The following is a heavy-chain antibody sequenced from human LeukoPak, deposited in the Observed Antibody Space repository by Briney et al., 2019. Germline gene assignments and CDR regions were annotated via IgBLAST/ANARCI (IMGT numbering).Heavy chain of an antibody. CDR3: AKDRRGYSYGPQGY. CDR2: ISGSGGST. Sequence: GXXXRLSCAASGFTFSSYAMSWVRQAPGKGLEWVSAISGSGGSTYYADSVKGRFTISRDNSKNILYLQMNSLRAEDTAVYYCAKDRRGYSYGPQGYWGQGTLVTVSS. D-gene: IGHD5-18*01. V-gene: IGHV3-23*01. CDR1: GFTFSSYA. J-gene: IGHJ4*02.